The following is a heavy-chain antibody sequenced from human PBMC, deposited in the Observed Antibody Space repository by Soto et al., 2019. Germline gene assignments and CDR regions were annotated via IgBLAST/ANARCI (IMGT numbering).Heavy chain of an antibody. CDR1: GGSFNNYF. CDR2: ITHWGST. J-gene: IGHJ5*02. CDR3: ARGGGTKYFDP. V-gene: IGHV4-34*01. D-gene: IGHD2-2*01. Sequence: QVQLQQWGAGLLKPSETLSLTCAVYGGSFNNYFWSWIRQPPGKGLEWIGEITHWGSTNYNPSLKSRLTISIDMSKNQFSLNLSSVTAADTAVYDCARGGGTKYFDPWGQGTLVTVSS.